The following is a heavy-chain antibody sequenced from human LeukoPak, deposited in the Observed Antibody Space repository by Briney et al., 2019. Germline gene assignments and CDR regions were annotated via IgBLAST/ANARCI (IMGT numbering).Heavy chain of an antibody. Sequence: SETLSLTCAVYGGSFSGYYWSWIRQPPGKGLEWIGEINHSGSTNYNPPLKSRVTISVDTSKNQFSLKLSSVTAAETAVYYCASGGVGEVAVTDYWGQGTLVTVSS. V-gene: IGHV4-34*01. CDR1: GGSFSGYY. J-gene: IGHJ4*02. CDR2: INHSGST. CDR3: ASGGVGEVAVTDY. D-gene: IGHD2-21*02.